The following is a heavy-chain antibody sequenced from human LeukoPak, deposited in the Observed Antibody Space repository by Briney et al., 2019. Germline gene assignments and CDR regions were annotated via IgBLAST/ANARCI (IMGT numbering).Heavy chain of an antibody. CDR3: ARGGTLFTYFDS. Sequence: SETLSLTCSVSGGSTSDYYWNWIRQPAGQGLEWLGRIYYTGNTAYNPSLESRLTMSLDTAKNQFSLKVTSVTAADTAVYYCARGGTLFTYFDSWGQGTPVTVSS. J-gene: IGHJ4*02. D-gene: IGHD3-10*02. CDR1: GGSTSDYY. CDR2: IYYTGNT. V-gene: IGHV4-4*07.